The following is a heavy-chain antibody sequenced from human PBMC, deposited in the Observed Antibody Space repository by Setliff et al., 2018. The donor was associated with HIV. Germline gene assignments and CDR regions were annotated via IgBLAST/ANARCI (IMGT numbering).Heavy chain of an antibody. CDR2: IIPIFGTT. Sequence: SVKVSCKASGYTFSTYGINWVRQAPGQGLEWMGGIIPIFGTTNYAQNFQGRVSITADGSTSTAYMQLSSLRSEDTAVDYCAKEGGRHYALLIGYYPGVNYFDTWGQGTLVTVSS. D-gene: IGHD3-9*01. V-gene: IGHV1-69*13. CDR1: GYTFSTYG. J-gene: IGHJ4*02. CDR3: AKEGGRHYALLIGYYPGVNYFDT.